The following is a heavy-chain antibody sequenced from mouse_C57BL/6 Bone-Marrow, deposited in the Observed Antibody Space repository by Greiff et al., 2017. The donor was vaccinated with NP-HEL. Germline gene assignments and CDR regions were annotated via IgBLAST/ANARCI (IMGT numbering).Heavy chain of an antibody. Sequence: VQLKQSGPELVKPGASVKISCKASGYSFTGYYMNWVKQSPEKSLEWIGEINPSTGGTTYNQKFKAKATLTVDKSSSTAYMQLKSLTSEDSAVYYCARDGYSWYFDVWGTGTTVTVSS. CDR2: INPSTGGT. CDR3: ARDGYSWYFDV. D-gene: IGHD2-3*01. CDR1: GYSFTGYY. V-gene: IGHV1-42*01. J-gene: IGHJ1*03.